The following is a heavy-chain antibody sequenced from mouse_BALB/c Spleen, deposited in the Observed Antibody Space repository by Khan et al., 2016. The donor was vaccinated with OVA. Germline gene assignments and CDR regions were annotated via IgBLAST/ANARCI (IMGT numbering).Heavy chain of an antibody. CDR1: GFTFSSYT. CDR3: ARRRFSLKLGQAMDY. CDR2: ISNGGGST. J-gene: IGHJ4*01. D-gene: IGHD4-1*01. V-gene: IGHV5-12-2*01. Sequence: EVELVESGGGLVQPGGSLKLSCAASGFTFSSYTMSWVRQTPEKRLEWVAYISNGGGSTYYPDTVKGRFTISSDNAKNTLYLQKSSLKSEDTAMYYCARRRFSLKLGQAMDYWGQGTSVTVSS.